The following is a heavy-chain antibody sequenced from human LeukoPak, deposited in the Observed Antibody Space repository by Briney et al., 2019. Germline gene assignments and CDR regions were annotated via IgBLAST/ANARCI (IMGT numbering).Heavy chain of an antibody. J-gene: IGHJ5*02. CDR3: ARGDWFDP. V-gene: IGHV3-30-3*01. CDR1: GFTFSSYA. CDR2: ISYDGSNK. Sequence: GRSLRLSCAASGFTFSSYAMHWVRQAPAKGLEWVAVISYDGSNKYYADSVKGRFTISRDNSKNTLYLQMNSLRAEDTAVYYCARGDWFDPWGQGTLVTVSS.